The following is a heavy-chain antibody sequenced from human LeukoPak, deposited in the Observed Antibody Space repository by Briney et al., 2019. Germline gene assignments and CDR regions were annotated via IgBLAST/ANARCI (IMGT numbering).Heavy chain of an antibody. D-gene: IGHD3-10*01. CDR3: ARVGTAMVRGRREVWFDP. V-gene: IGHV4-59*01. CDR1: GGSISSYY. CDR2: IYYSGST. Sequence: PSETLSLTCTVSGGSISSYYWSWIRQPPGKGLEWIGYIYYSGSTNYNPSLKSRVTISVDTSKNQFSLKLSSVTAADTAVYYCARVGTAMVRGRREVWFDPWGQGTLVTVSS. J-gene: IGHJ5*02.